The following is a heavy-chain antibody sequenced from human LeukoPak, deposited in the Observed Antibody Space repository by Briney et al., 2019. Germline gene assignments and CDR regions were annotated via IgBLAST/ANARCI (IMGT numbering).Heavy chain of an antibody. CDR1: GGSISSGGYY. V-gene: IGHV4-31*03. D-gene: IGHD2-2*01. Sequence: SETLSLTCTVSGGSISSGGYYWSWIRQHPGKGLEWIGYIYYSGSTYYNLSLKSRVTISVDTSKNQFSLKLSSVTAADTAVYYCAREGPAANYYMDVWGKGTTVTVSS. CDR2: IYYSGST. CDR3: AREGPAANYYMDV. J-gene: IGHJ6*03.